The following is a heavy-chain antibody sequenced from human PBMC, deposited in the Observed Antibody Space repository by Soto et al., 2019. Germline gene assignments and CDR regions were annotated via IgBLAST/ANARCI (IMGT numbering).Heavy chain of an antibody. CDR3: AKDYHDFWSGYSPRGGYYYGMDV. J-gene: IGHJ6*02. CDR1: GFTFSSYA. D-gene: IGHD3-3*01. Sequence: GGSLRLSCAASGFTFSSYAMSWVRQAPGKGLEWVSAISVSGGSTYYADSVKGRFTISRDNSENTLYLQMNSLRAEDTAVYYCAKDYHDFWSGYSPRGGYYYGMDVWGQGTTVTVSS. V-gene: IGHV3-23*01. CDR2: ISVSGGST.